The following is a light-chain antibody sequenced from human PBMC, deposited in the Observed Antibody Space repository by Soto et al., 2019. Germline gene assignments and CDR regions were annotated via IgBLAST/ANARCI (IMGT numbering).Light chain of an antibody. CDR1: NSNIGENF. CDR2: DDT. Sequence: QSVLTQPPSVSAAPGQSVTISCSGANSNIGENFVSWYQQFPGTAPKLLIYDDTTRPSGIPERFSGSKSGTSATLGITGLQTGDEANYYCAAFDSNLTAMVFGGGTKLTVL. CDR3: AAFDSNLTAMV. J-gene: IGLJ2*01. V-gene: IGLV1-51*01.